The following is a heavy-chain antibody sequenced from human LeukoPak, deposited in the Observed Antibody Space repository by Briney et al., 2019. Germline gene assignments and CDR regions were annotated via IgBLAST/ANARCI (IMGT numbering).Heavy chain of an antibody. CDR1: GFTFSTYA. V-gene: IGHV3-23*01. D-gene: IGHD5-18*01. Sequence: GGSLRLSCAASGFTFSTYAMSWVRQAPGKGLEWVSAISGNSGTTNYADSVKGRLTISRDNSKNTVYLQMNSLRVEDTALYYCAKDRASSRYNGMDVWGQGTTVTVSS. J-gene: IGHJ6*02. CDR3: AKDRASSRYNGMDV. CDR2: ISGNSGTT.